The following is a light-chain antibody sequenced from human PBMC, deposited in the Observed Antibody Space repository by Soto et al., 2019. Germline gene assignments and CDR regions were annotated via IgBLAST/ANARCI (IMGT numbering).Light chain of an antibody. CDR3: SSYTSSNPYV. Sequence: QSALTQPASVSGYPGQSITISCPGRSRDVGAYNYVSWYQQHPGKAPKFMLYEVSNRPSGVSNRFSGSKSGNTASLTVSGLQAEDEADYYCSSYTSSNPYVFGTGTKVTVL. J-gene: IGLJ1*01. CDR2: EVS. CDR1: SRDVGAYNY. V-gene: IGLV2-14*01.